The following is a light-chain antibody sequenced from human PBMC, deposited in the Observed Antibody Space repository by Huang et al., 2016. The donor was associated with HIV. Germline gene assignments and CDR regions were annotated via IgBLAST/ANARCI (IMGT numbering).Light chain of an antibody. J-gene: IGKJ3*01. CDR3: QQYNNWPRT. CDR2: GAS. CDR1: QPVDSD. Sequence: EIVMTQSPATLSGSSGERAALPCRASQPVDSDLAWYQQKPGQAPRLLVYGASPRATGIPARFSGSGSGTEFTLTISSLQSEDFAVYYCQQYNNWPRTCGPGTKVDIK. V-gene: IGKV3-15*01.